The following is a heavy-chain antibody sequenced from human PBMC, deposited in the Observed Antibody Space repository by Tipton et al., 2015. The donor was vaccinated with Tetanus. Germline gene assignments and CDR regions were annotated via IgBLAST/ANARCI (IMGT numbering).Heavy chain of an antibody. CDR1: GFTFSSYA. D-gene: IGHD6-6*01. CDR3: ARDLFEVAARLGGSGFSFDY. CDR2: ISYDGSNK. Sequence: QLVQSRGGVVQPGRSLRLSCAASGFTFSSYAMHWVRQAPGKGLEWVAVISYDGSNKYYADSVKGRFTISRDNSKNTLYLQMNSLGAEDTAVYYCARDLFEVAARLGGSGFSFDYWGQGTLVTVSS. J-gene: IGHJ4*02. V-gene: IGHV3-30*04.